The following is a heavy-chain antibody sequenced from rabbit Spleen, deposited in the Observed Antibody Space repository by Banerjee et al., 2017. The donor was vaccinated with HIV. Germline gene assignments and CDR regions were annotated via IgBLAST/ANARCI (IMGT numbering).Heavy chain of an antibody. J-gene: IGHJ4*01. Sequence: QSLEESGGGLVKPGASLTLTCKASGFSFSSGYDMCWVRQAPGKGLEWIGYIDPVFGSTYYASWVNGRFTISSHNAQNTLYLQLNSLTDADMATYFCVREVAGKFNLWGPGTLVTVS. D-gene: IGHD4-1*01. CDR1: GFSFSSGYD. CDR3: VREVAGKFNL. CDR2: IDPVFGST. V-gene: IGHV1S40*01.